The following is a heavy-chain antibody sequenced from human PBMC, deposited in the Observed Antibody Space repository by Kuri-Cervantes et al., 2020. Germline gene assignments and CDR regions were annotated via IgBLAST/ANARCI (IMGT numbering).Heavy chain of an antibody. V-gene: IGHV3-30*03. CDR2: ISYDGSNK. CDR3: ASRGTYGSGGY. CDR1: GFTFSSYG. D-gene: IGHD3-10*01. Sequence: LSLTCAASGFTFSSYGMHWVRQAPGKGLEWVAVISYDGSNKYYADSVKGRFTISRDNSKNTLYLQMNSLRAEDTAVYYCASRGTYGSGGYWGQGTLVTVSS. J-gene: IGHJ4*02.